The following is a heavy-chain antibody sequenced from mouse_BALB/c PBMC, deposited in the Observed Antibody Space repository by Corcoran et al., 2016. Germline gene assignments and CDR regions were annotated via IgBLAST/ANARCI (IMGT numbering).Heavy chain of an antibody. J-gene: IGHJ3*01. D-gene: IGHD1-1*01. Sequence: EIQLQQTGPELVKPGASVKISCKASGYSFTDYIMLWVKQSHGKSLEWIGNINPYYGSTSYNLKFKGKATLTVDKSSSTAYMQLNSLTSEDSAVYYCARGDYSAWFAYWGQGTLVTVSA. CDR3: ARGDYSAWFAY. V-gene: IGHV1-39*01. CDR2: INPYYGST. CDR1: GYSFTDYI.